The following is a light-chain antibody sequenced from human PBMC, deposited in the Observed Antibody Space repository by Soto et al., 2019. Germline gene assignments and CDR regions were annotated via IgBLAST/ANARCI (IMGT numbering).Light chain of an antibody. J-gene: IGKJ4*01. V-gene: IGKV1-5*03. Sequence: DIQMTQSPSTLSASVGDRVTIACRASQSISNSLAWYQQKPGKAPNLLIYKASSLESGVPSRFSARGSGTELMITISSLQPDEFASYYGLQYGSYPVTFGGGTKVEMK. CDR1: QSISNS. CDR3: LQYGSYPVT. CDR2: KAS.